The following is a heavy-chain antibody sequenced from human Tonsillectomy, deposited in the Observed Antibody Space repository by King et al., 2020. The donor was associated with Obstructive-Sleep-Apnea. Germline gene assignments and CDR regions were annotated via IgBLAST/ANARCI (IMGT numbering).Heavy chain of an antibody. CDR2: ISWNSGNI. CDR1: GFTFDDYA. CDR3: AKDSALYYYYGMDV. Sequence: QLVQSGGGLVQPGRSLRLSCAASGFTFDDYAMHWVRQAPGKGLEWVSGISWNSGNIGYADSVKGRFTISRDNAKNSLYLQMNSLRAEDTALYFCAKDSALYYYYGMDVWGRGTTVTVSS. V-gene: IGHV3-9*01. J-gene: IGHJ6*02.